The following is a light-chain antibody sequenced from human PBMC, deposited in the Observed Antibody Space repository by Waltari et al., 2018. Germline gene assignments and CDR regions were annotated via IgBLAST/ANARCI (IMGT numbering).Light chain of an antibody. J-gene: IGKJ1*01. V-gene: IGKV3-20*01. CDR1: QNVGRS. CDR3: QHNVRLPVT. Sequence: SCRARQNVGRSFVWYQQKPGQAPRLLIYDTSTRATGIPDRFSGSGSGTDFSLTIARLEPEDFAVYYCQHNVRLPVTFGQGTKVEI. CDR2: DTS.